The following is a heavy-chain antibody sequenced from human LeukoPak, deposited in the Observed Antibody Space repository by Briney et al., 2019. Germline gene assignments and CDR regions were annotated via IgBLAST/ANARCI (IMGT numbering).Heavy chain of an antibody. D-gene: IGHD2-2*01. CDR1: GYTFTGYY. J-gene: IGHJ6*02. Sequence: ASVKVSCKASGYTFTGYYMHWVRQAPGQGLEWMGWINPNSGGTNYAQKFQGWVTMTRDTSISTAYMELSSLRSEDTAVYYCARGVSTSPYYYYGMDVWGQGTTVTVSS. CDR2: INPNSGGT. V-gene: IGHV1-2*04. CDR3: ARGVSTSPYYYYGMDV.